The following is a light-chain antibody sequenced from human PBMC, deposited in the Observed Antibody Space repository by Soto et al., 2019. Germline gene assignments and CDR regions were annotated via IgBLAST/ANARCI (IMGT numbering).Light chain of an antibody. CDR2: EVS. V-gene: IGLV2-8*01. Sequence: QSALTQPPSASGSPGQSVTISCTGTSSDVGGDNFVSWYQQHPGKAPKLMIYEVSERPSGVPDRFSGSKSGNTASLTVSGLQAEDEADYYCSSYAGNNNLIFGGGTKLTVL. J-gene: IGLJ2*01. CDR3: SSYAGNNNLI. CDR1: SSDVGGDNF.